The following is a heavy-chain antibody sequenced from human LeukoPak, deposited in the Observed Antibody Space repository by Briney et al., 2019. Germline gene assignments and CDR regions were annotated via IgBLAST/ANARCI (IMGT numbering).Heavy chain of an antibody. Sequence: SETLSLTCTVSGGSISTYYWSWIRQPAGKGLEWIWRFYTSGSTNYNPSLKSRVTMSVDTSRNQFSLKLSSVTAADTAMYYCARGGGWSGFDYWGQGTLVTVSS. CDR2: FYTSGST. J-gene: IGHJ4*02. CDR3: ARGGGWSGFDY. CDR1: GGSISTYY. D-gene: IGHD6-19*01. V-gene: IGHV4-4*07.